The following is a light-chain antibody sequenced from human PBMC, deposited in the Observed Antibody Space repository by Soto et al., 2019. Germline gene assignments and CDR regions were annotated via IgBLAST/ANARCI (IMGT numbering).Light chain of an antibody. Sequence: EVVLKQSPGTLSLSPGERATLSCRASQSISSNLVAWYQQKPGQAPRLLIYGASHRATGIPDRFSGSGSGTDFTLTITRLQPEAFAVYYCQQFGRTFGQGTKVEIK. CDR1: QSISSNL. CDR2: GAS. V-gene: IGKV3-20*01. J-gene: IGKJ1*01. CDR3: QQFGRT.